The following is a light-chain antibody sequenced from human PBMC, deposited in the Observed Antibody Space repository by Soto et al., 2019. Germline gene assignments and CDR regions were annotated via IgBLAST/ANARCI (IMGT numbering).Light chain of an antibody. V-gene: IGKV1-5*03. J-gene: IGKJ1*01. CDR2: KAS. CDR1: QTIYSW. CDR3: QQYNLHSPWT. Sequence: DIQMTQSPSALSASVGDRVTITCRASQTIYSWLAWYQKKPGKAPKLLIYKASSLESGVPSRFXGSASGTEFTLTISSLQPDDFATYYCQQYNLHSPWTFGQGTKVDIK.